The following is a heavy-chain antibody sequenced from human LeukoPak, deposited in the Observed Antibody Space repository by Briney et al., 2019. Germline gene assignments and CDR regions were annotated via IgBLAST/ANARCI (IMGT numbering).Heavy chain of an antibody. CDR2: IYPGDSET. Sequence: GASLMISCQGSGSRFSYYRLAWVRQLPGKGLEWMGIIYPGDSETTYSPSFQGHVTISADKPVTTVYLQWSSLKPSDTAIYYCARLDEGFYYDGYGYNFWGQGTLVTVSS. V-gene: IGHV5-51*01. J-gene: IGHJ4*02. CDR1: GSRFSYYR. D-gene: IGHD3-22*01. CDR3: ARLDEGFYYDGYGYNF.